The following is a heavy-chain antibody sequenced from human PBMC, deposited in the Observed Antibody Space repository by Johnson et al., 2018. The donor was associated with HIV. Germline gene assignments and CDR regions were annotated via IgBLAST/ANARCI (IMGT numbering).Heavy chain of an antibody. D-gene: IGHD2-15*01. J-gene: IGHJ3*01. CDR3: ARAKDAAYPYDAFDV. Sequence: EVQLVESGGGVVRPGGSLRLSCGASGFTFDEYAMSWVRQGPGKGLEWVSGINWNGHGTGYADSVKGRFTVSRDNAKNSLYLQMDSLRAEDTAMYYCARAKDAAYPYDAFDVWGHGTMVIVSA. CDR1: GFTFDEYA. V-gene: IGHV3-20*04. CDR2: INWNGHGT.